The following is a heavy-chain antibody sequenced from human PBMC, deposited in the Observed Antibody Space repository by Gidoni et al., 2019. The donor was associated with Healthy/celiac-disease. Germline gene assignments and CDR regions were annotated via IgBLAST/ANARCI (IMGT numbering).Heavy chain of an antibody. CDR3: ARDHDSSGYYYMDY. CDR1: GFTVSSNY. J-gene: IGHJ4*02. Sequence: EVQLVESGGGLIQPGGSLRLSCAASGFTVSSNYMSWVRQAPGRGLEWVSVIYSGGSTYYADSVKGRFTISRDNSKNTLYLQMNSLRAEDTAVYYCARDHDSSGYYYMDYWGQGTLVTVSS. D-gene: IGHD3-22*01. CDR2: IYSGGST. V-gene: IGHV3-53*01.